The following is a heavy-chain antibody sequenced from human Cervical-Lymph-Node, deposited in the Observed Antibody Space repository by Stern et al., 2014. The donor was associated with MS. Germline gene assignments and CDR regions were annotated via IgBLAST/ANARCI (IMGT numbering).Heavy chain of an antibody. Sequence: EVQLVESGGGLVQPGGSLRLSCAASGITLSSYDMHWVRQVMGKGLEWVSAIGIAGDTYYAGFVKGRFTISREIAKNSLFLQMNSLRAGDTAVYYCARDNGAMSGEGGMDVWGQGTTVVVSS. J-gene: IGHJ6*02. CDR2: IGIAGDT. V-gene: IGHV3-13*01. CDR3: ARDNGAMSGEGGMDV. CDR1: GITLSSYD. D-gene: IGHD2-15*01.